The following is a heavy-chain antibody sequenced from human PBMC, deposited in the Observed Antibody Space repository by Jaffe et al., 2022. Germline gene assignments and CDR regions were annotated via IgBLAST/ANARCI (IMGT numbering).Heavy chain of an antibody. CDR2: IRYDGSNK. Sequence: QVQLVESGGGVVQPGGSLRLSCAASGFTFSSYGMHWVRQAPGKGLEWVAFIRYDGSNKYYADSVKGRFTISRDNSKNTLYLQMNSLRAEDTAVYYCAKDSHGSGSYFASFYFDYWGQGTLVTVSS. D-gene: IGHD3-10*01. V-gene: IGHV3-30*02. CDR1: GFTFSSYG. J-gene: IGHJ4*02. CDR3: AKDSHGSGSYFASFYFDY.